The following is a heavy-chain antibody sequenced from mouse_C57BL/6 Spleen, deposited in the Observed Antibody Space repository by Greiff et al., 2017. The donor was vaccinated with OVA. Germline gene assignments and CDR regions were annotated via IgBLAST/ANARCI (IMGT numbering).Heavy chain of an antibody. D-gene: IGHD2-3*01. CDR3: TTGDGYRTFDY. J-gene: IGHJ2*01. CDR2: IDPENGDT. Sequence: EVQLQQSGAELVRPGASVKLSCTASGFNIKDDYMHWVKQRPEQGLEWIGWIDPENGDTEYASKFQGKATITADTSSNTAYLQLSSLTSEDTAVYYGTTGDGYRTFDYWGQGTTLTVSS. V-gene: IGHV14-4*01. CDR1: GFNIKDDY.